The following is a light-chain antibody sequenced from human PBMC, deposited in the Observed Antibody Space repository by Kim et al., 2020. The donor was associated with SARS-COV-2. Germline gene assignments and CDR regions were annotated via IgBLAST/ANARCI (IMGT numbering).Light chain of an antibody. CDR3: QQYGTYPLT. CDR1: QGVNNY. J-gene: IGKJ4*01. Sequence: DIQMAQSPSSVSASVGDRVTITCRASQGVNNYLAWFQQKPGKPPGPLIYGASRLQSGVPSKFSGSGYGTDFTLTISSLQPEDFGSYYCQQYGTYPLTFGGGTKVDIK. V-gene: IGKV1-16*02. CDR2: GAS.